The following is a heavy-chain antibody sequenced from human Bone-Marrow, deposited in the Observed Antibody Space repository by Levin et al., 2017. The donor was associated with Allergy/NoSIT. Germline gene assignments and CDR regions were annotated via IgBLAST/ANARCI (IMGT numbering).Heavy chain of an antibody. J-gene: IGHJ5*02. V-gene: IGHV1-69*02. CDR1: GGTFSSYT. CDR3: ARSTAYNWFDP. Sequence: SVKVSCKASGGTFSSYTISWVRQAPGQGLEWMGRIIPILGIANYAQKFQGRVTITADKSTSTAYMELSSLRSEDTAVYYCARSTAYNWFDPWGQGTLVTVSS. CDR2: IIPILGIA.